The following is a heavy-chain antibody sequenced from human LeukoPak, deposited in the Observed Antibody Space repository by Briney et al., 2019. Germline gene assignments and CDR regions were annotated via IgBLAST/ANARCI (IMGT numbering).Heavy chain of an antibody. Sequence: QSGGSLRLSCAASGFSFSSTWMSWARQAPGKGLEWVGNIKPDGSETNYVDSLKGRFTISRDNAKNSLYLQMDSLRVEGTAVYYCGMVRGLGSWGQGTLVTVSS. V-gene: IGHV3-7*02. J-gene: IGHJ4*02. CDR3: GMVRGLGS. CDR1: GFSFSSTW. D-gene: IGHD3-10*01. CDR2: IKPDGSET.